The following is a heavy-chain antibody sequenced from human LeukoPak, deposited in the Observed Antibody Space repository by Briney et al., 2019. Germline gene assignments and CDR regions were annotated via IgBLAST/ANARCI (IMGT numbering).Heavy chain of an antibody. D-gene: IGHD6-6*01. CDR3: ARVGTARPSYYFDH. J-gene: IGHJ4*02. V-gene: IGHV4-38-2*01. CDR1: GYSVTSDYY. Sequence: SETLSLICAVSGYSVTSDYYWGWIRQPPGKGLEWIGSIYYSGSTYYNPSLKSRVTISVDTSKNQFSLKLSSMTAADTAVYYCARVGTARPSYYFDHWGQGTLVTVSS. CDR2: IYYSGST.